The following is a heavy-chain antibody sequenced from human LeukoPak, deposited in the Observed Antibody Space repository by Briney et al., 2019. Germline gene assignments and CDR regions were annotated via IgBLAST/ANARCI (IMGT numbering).Heavy chain of an antibody. V-gene: IGHV4-34*01. CDR2: INHSGST. J-gene: IGHJ4*02. CDR3: ARYYSITPPYYFDY. Sequence: PSETLSLTCAVYGGSFSGYYWSWIRQPPGKGLEWIGEINHSGSTKYNPSLKSRVTISVDTSKNQFSLKLSSVTAADTAVYYCARYYSITPPYYFDYWGQGTLVTVSS. CDR1: GGSFSGYY. D-gene: IGHD3-10*01.